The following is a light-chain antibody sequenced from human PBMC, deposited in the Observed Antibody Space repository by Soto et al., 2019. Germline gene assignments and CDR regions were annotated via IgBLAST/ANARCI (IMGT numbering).Light chain of an antibody. CDR2: RAS. CDR3: QQYNSHPLT. CDR1: QSISNW. V-gene: IGKV1-5*03. J-gene: IGKJ4*01. Sequence: DIQMTQSHSTLSASLGARVTITCRASQSISNWFAWYQQKPGKAPNLLIYRASSLDSGVPSRFSGSGSGTEFTLTISGLQPDDFATYYCQQYNSHPLTFGGGTTVEIK.